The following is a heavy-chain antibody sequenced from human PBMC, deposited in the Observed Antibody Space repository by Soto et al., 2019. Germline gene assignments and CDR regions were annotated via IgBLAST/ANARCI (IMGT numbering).Heavy chain of an antibody. Sequence: QVQLVQSGAEVKKPGSSVKVSCKASGGTFSSYTISWVRQAPGQGLEWMGRIIPILGIANYAQKFQGRVTITADKSTSTADMELSSLRSEDTAVYYCARGGDSSGYYGYWGQGTLVTVSS. CDR2: IIPILGIA. CDR1: GGTFSSYT. D-gene: IGHD3-22*01. CDR3: ARGGDSSGYYGY. J-gene: IGHJ4*02. V-gene: IGHV1-69*02.